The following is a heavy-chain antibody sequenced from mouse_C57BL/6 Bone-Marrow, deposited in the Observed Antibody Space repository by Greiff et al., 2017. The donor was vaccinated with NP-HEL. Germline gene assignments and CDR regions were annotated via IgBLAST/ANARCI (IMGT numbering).Heavy chain of an antibody. CDR2: ISDGGSYT. J-gene: IGHJ1*03. D-gene: IGHD2-1*01. CDR1: GFTFSSYA. CDR3: ARDRLYYGNFYWYFDV. V-gene: IGHV5-4*01. Sequence: EVQLVESGGGLVKPGGSLKLSCAASGFTFSSYAMSWVRQTPEKRLEWVATISDGGSYTYYPDNVKGRFTISRDNAKNNLYLQMSHLKSEDTAMYYCARDRLYYGNFYWYFDVWGTGTTVTVSS.